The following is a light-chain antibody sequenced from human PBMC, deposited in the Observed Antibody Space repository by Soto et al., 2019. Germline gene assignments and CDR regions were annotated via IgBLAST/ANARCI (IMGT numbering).Light chain of an antibody. Sequence: QSALTQPASVSGSPGQSITISCTGTSSDVGGYNYVSWYQQHPGKAPKLMIYEVSNRPSGVSNRFSGSKSGNTASLTISGLPAEDEADYYCSSYTSSSTSRVFGTGTKLTVL. V-gene: IGLV2-14*01. J-gene: IGLJ1*01. CDR3: SSYTSSSTSRV. CDR1: SSDVGGYNY. CDR2: EVS.